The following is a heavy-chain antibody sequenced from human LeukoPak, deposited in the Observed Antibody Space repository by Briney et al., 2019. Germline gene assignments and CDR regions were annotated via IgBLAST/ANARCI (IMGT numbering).Heavy chain of an antibody. Sequence: ASVKVSCKASGYTFTSYEINWVRQATGHGLEWMGWMNPDSGDTAYARKFQGRITMTRSTSITTAYMELSSLRSEDTAVYYCARGLGSYGSSELTWPMISFWGQGTQVTVSS. CDR2: MNPDSGDT. V-gene: IGHV1-8*01. CDR3: ARGLGSYGSSELTWPMISF. CDR1: GYTFTSYE. J-gene: IGHJ4*02. D-gene: IGHD3-22*01.